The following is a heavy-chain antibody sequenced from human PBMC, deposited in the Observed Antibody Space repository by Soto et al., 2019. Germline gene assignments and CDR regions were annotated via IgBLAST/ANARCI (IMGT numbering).Heavy chain of an antibody. CDR3: ARDIVVVPAASTPSYYYYYMAV. V-gene: IGHV4-59*01. Sequence: SETLSLTCTVSGGSISSYYWSWIRQPPGKGLEWIGYIYYSGSTNYNPSLKSRVTISVDTSKNQFSLKLSSVTAADTAVYYCARDIVVVPAASTPSYYYYYMAVWGKGTTVTVSS. D-gene: IGHD2-2*01. CDR2: IYYSGST. CDR1: GGSISSYY. J-gene: IGHJ6*03.